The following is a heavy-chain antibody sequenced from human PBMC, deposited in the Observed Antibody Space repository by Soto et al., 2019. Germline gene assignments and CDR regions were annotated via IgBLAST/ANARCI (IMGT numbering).Heavy chain of an antibody. J-gene: IGHJ4*02. CDR2: ISNTGGTT. CDR3: VKAFNGQYLNRKAFDY. D-gene: IGHD2-8*01. Sequence: GGSLRLSCSASVFSFGSFAMHWVRQAPGKGLEYVSAISNTGGTTFYADPVKGRFIVSRDNSKNTLYLQISSLRPDDTALYFCVKAFNGQYLNRKAFDYWGQGTLVTVSS. V-gene: IGHV3-64D*08. CDR1: VFSFGSFA.